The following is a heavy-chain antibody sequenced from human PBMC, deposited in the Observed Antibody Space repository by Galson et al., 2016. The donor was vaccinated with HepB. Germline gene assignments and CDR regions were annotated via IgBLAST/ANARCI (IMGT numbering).Heavy chain of an antibody. CDR2: ISGSGDTT. Sequence: SLRLSCAGTGFTFSTYAMSWVRQAPGKRLEWVSAISGSGDTTYYADSVKGRFSISRDNSKYTLYLQMSSLTAEDTAVYYCAKWSDAAATYWGQGALVTVSS. J-gene: IGHJ4*02. CDR3: AKWSDAAATY. V-gene: IGHV3-23*01. D-gene: IGHD6-13*01. CDR1: GFTFSTYA.